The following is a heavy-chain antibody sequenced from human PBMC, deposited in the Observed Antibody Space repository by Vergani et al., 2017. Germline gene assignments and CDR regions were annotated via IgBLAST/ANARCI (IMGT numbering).Heavy chain of an antibody. Sequence: QVHLVESGGGVVQHGRSLRLACVVSGFTSSNYGMHWVRQAPGKGQEWVAVISYDGTQKYYADSVKGRFTISRDNSKSTLYLQMNSLRTEDTAVYYCATKSCGTPGCQIGYFREWGQGTLVTVSS. V-gene: IGHV3-30*03. D-gene: IGHD2-15*01. J-gene: IGHJ1*01. CDR2: ISYDGTQK. CDR3: ATKSCGTPGCQIGYFRE. CDR1: GFTSSNYG.